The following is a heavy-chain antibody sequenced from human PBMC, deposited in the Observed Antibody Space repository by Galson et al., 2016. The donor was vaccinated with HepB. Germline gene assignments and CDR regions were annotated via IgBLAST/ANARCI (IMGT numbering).Heavy chain of an antibody. CDR2: IYSKGST. J-gene: IGHJ6*02. CDR1: GGSIRSTYH. V-gene: IGHV4-31*03. Sequence: TLSLTCTVSGGSIRSTYHWSWIRHRPGKGLEWIGYIYSKGSTYYNPSFKSRLTISIDTSKNQFSLNLTSVTAADTAFYYCARGDYGMDVWGQGTMVTV. CDR3: ARGDYGMDV.